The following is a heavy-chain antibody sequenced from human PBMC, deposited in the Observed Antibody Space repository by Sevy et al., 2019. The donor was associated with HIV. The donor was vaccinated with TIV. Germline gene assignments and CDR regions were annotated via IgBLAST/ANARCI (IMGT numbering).Heavy chain of an antibody. J-gene: IGHJ4*02. CDR3: ARDPPTYSYGTFDY. CDR1: GFTFSSYS. V-gene: IGHV3-21*01. CDR2: ISSSSSYI. D-gene: IGHD5-18*01. Sequence: GGSLRLSCAASGFTFSSYSMNWVRQAPGKGLKSVSSISSSSSYIYYADSVKGRFTISRDNAKNSLYLQMNSLRAEDTAVYYCARDPPTYSYGTFDYWGQGTLVTVSS.